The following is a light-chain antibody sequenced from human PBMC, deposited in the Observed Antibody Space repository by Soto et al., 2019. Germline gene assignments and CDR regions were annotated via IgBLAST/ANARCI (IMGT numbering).Light chain of an antibody. CDR1: QSISTY. Sequence: DIQLTQSPCSLSASVGDRITITCRASQSISTYLNWYQQKPGEAPTLLVYDSSTLQSGVPSRFSGSGFGAEFTLTVSSLQPEDFATYYCQQSYSNPTWTFGQGTKVEIK. J-gene: IGKJ1*01. CDR3: QQSYSNPTWT. CDR2: DSS. V-gene: IGKV1-39*01.